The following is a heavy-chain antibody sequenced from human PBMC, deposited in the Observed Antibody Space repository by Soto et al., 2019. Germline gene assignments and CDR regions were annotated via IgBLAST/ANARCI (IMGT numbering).Heavy chain of an antibody. V-gene: IGHV1-18*01. D-gene: IGHD6-19*01. Sequence: SVKVCCKASGYTFTIYGVGWVRQAPGQGLEWMGWISAYNGNTNYAQKLQGRVTMTTDTSTSTAYMELRSLRSDDTAVYYCARVSIAVAGPFDYWGQGTLVTVSS. CDR2: ISAYNGNT. J-gene: IGHJ4*02. CDR3: ARVSIAVAGPFDY. CDR1: GYTFTIYG.